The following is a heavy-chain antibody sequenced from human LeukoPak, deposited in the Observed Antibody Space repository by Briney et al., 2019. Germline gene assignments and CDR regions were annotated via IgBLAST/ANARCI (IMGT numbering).Heavy chain of an antibody. CDR1: GFPFSSYW. CDR2: ISSSSYI. Sequence: GGSLGLSCAASGFPFSSYWMHWVRQVPGKGLEWVSSISSSSYIYYADSVKGRYTISRDNAKNSLYLQMNSLRAEDTAVYYCASEWLVFYWGQGTLVTVSS. J-gene: IGHJ4*02. CDR3: ASEWLVFY. V-gene: IGHV3-21*01. D-gene: IGHD6-19*01.